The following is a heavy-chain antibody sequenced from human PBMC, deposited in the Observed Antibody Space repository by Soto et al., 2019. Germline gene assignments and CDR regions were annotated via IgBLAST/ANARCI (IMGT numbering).Heavy chain of an antibody. D-gene: IGHD6-13*01. CDR1: GFTFSSYG. J-gene: IGHJ5*02. CDR2: IWYDGSNK. Sequence: QVQLVESGGGVVQPGRSLRLSCAASGFTFSSYGMHWVRQAPGKGLEWVAVIWYDGSNKYYADSVKGRFTISRDNSKNTRYLQMNSLRAEDTAVYYCARPLAAATFNWFDPWGQGTLVTVSS. V-gene: IGHV3-33*01. CDR3: ARPLAAATFNWFDP.